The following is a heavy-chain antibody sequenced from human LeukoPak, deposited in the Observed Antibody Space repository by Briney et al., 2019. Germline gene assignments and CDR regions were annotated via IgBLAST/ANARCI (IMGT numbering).Heavy chain of an antibody. V-gene: IGHV1-69*06. CDR3: AREGRYYYYYMDV. CDR2: IIPIFGTA. J-gene: IGHJ6*03. CDR1: GGTFSSYA. Sequence: GASVKVSCKASGGTFSSYAISWVRQAPGQGLEWMGGIIPIFGTANYAQKFQGRVTITADKSTSTAYMELSSLRSDDTAVYYCAREGRYYYYYMDVWGKGTTVTVSS.